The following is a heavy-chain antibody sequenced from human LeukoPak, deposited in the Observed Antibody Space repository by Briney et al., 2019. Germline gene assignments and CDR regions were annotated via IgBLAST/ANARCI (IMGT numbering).Heavy chain of an antibody. CDR2: INPHTGDK. CDR3: ARMGSAIDY. V-gene: IGHV1-2*02. Sequence: ASVQVSCKASGYSLIDYYMYWLRQPPGQGLEWMGWINPHTGDKLYAQKFQGRVSMTRDTSINTAYMEVSRLTSDDTAVYYCARMGSAIDYWGQGTLVTVSS. J-gene: IGHJ4*02. D-gene: IGHD1-26*01. CDR1: GYSLIDYY.